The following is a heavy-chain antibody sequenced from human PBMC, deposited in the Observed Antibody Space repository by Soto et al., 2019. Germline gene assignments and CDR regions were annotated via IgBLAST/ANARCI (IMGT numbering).Heavy chain of an antibody. CDR3: ASPAYDSSGYYYGFGC. CDR2: IIPIFGTA. D-gene: IGHD3-22*01. Sequence: SVKVSCKASGGTFSSYAISWVRQAPGQGLEWMGGIIPIFGTANYAQKFQGRVTITADESTSTAYMELSSLRSEDTAVYYCASPAYDSSGYYYGFGCCGQGSRVGVCS. J-gene: IGHJ4*02. V-gene: IGHV1-69*13. CDR1: GGTFSSYA.